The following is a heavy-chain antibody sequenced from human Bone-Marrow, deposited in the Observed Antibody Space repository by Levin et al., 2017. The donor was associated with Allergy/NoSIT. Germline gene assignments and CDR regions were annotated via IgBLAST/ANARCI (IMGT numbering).Heavy chain of an antibody. V-gene: IGHV3-7*01. J-gene: IGHJ6*02. Sequence: LSLTCAASGFIFSNSWMTWVRQAPGKGLEWVASTNQDGSDEYYVDSVKGRFTIARDNAKISLFLQLNSLRVADTAVYYCARGRSMDVWGQGTTVTVSS. CDR3: ARGRSMDV. CDR1: GFIFSNSW. CDR2: TNQDGSDE.